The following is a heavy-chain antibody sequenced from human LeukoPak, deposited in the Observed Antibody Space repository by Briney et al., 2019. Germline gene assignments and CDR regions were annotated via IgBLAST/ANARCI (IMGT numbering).Heavy chain of an antibody. Sequence: PGRSLRLSCAASGFTFSSYGMHWVRQAPGKGLEWVAVIWYDGSNKYYADSVKGRFTISRDNSKNTLYLQMNSLRAEDTAVYYCAKDHCVVVVAAGFDYWGQGTLVTVSS. D-gene: IGHD2-15*01. CDR1: GFTFSSYG. CDR2: IWYDGSNK. V-gene: IGHV3-33*06. J-gene: IGHJ4*02. CDR3: AKDHCVVVVAAGFDY.